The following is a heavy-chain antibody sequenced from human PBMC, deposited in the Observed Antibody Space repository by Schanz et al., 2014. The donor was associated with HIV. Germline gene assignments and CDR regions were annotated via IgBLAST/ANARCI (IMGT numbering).Heavy chain of an antibody. D-gene: IGHD3-22*01. V-gene: IGHV3-23*04. CDR1: GFTFSSYA. CDR2: ISGSDGDT. Sequence: VQLVESGGGVVQPGRSLRLSCAASGFTFSSYAMTWVRQAPGKGLDWVSTISGSDGDTYYADSVNGRFTISRDNSKNTLYLQMTTLRTEDTAVYYCAKPEYDSRGNSQSHFDSWGQGTLVTVSS. CDR3: AKPEYDSRGNSQSHFDS. J-gene: IGHJ4*02.